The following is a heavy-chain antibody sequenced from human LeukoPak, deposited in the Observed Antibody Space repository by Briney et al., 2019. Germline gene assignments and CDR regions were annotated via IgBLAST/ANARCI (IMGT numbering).Heavy chain of an antibody. Sequence: GGSLRLSCTVSGFTVSSDSMSWVRQAPGKGLEWVANIKQDGSEKYYVDSVKGRFTISRDNAKNSLYLQMNSLRAEDTAVYYCARDIVDSSSWYYFDYWGQGTLVTVSS. J-gene: IGHJ4*02. D-gene: IGHD6-13*01. CDR1: GFTVSSDS. CDR3: ARDIVDSSSWYYFDY. CDR2: IKQDGSEK. V-gene: IGHV3-7*01.